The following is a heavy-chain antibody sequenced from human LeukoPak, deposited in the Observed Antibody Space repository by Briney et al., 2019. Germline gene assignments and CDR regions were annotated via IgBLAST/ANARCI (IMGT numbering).Heavy chain of an antibody. CDR3: AKGRYCSSTGRHYFFDN. V-gene: IGHV3-23*01. J-gene: IGHJ4*02. CDR2: ISGSGDST. CDR1: GFTFSSHA. Sequence: GGSLRLSCTASGFTFSSHAMSWVRQAPGKGLDWFSAISGSGDSTYHADSVRGRFNISRDNSKNTLYLQMNSLRAEDTAVYYCAKGRYCSSTGRHYFFDNWGQGTLVTVSS. D-gene: IGHD2-2*01.